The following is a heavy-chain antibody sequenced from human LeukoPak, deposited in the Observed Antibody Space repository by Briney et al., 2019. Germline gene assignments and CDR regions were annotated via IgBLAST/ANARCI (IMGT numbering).Heavy chain of an antibody. D-gene: IGHD3-16*01. J-gene: IGHJ4*02. CDR1: GFTFSDYY. CDR2: ISSSGSTI. V-gene: IGHV3-11*01. CDR3: ARDYAAAPLGPGFDY. Sequence: PGGSLRLSCAASGFTFSDYYMSWIRQAPGKGLEWVSYISSSGSTIYYADSVKGRFTISRDNAKNSLYLQMNSLRAEDTAVCYCARDYAAAPLGPGFDYWGQGTLVTVSS.